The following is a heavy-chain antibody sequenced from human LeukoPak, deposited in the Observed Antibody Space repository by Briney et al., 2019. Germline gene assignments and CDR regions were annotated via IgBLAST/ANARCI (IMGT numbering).Heavy chain of an antibody. CDR3: ARTAARRFDY. CDR1: GYTFTSYD. CDR2: MNPNSGNT. Sequence: ASVKVSCKASGYTFTSYDINWVRQATGQGLEWMGWMNPNSGNTGYAQKFQGRVTMTRDTSTSTVYMELSSLRSDDTAVYYCARTAARRFDYWGQGTLVTVSS. V-gene: IGHV1-8*01. J-gene: IGHJ4*02. D-gene: IGHD6-6*01.